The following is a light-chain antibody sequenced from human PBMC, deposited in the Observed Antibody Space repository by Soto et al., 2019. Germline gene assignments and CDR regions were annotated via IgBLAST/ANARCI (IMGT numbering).Light chain of an antibody. V-gene: IGLV2-14*01. CDR1: SSDVGGYNY. CDR2: DVS. J-gene: IGLJ1*01. Sequence: QSALTQPASVSGSPGQSITISCTGTSSDVGGYNYVSWYQQHPGKAPNLMIYDVSNRPSGVSNRFSGSKSGNTASLTISGLQAEDEADYYCSSYTSSSPYAFGSGTKLTVL. CDR3: SSYTSSSPYA.